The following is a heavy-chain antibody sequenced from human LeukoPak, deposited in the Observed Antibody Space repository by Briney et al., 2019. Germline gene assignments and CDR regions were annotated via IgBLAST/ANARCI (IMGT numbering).Heavy chain of an antibody. D-gene: IGHD6-13*01. J-gene: IGHJ6*02. Sequence: GGSLRLSCAASGFTFSSYAMSWVRQAPGKGLEWVSAISGSGGSTYYADSVKGRFTISRDNSKNTLYLQMNSLRAEDTAVYYCARDGRVQSIAAAPYYYYGMDVWGQGTTVTVSS. V-gene: IGHV3-23*01. CDR2: ISGSGGST. CDR1: GFTFSSYA. CDR3: ARDGRVQSIAAAPYYYYGMDV.